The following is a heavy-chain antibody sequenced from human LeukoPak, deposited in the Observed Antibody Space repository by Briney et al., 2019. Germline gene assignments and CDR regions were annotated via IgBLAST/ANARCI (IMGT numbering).Heavy chain of an antibody. V-gene: IGHV3-21*01. CDR2: IVGSSSYI. J-gene: IGHJ4*02. CDR1: GFTFSSYS. CDR3: ARVWRFSGYCTSTSCYPFDY. D-gene: IGHD2-2*01. Sequence: GGSLRLSYAASGFTFSSYSMNWVRQAPGKGLEWVSSIVGSSSYIYYADSVKGRFTISRDNAKSSLYLQMNSLRAEDTAVYYCARVWRFSGYCTSTSCYPFDYWGQGTLVTVSS.